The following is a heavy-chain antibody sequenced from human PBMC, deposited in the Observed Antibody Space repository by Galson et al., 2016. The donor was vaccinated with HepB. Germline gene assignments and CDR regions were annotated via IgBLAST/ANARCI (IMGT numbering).Heavy chain of an antibody. V-gene: IGHV3-66*01. CDR2: IHNDNEGTT. J-gene: IGHJ3*01. D-gene: IGHD3-3*01. CDR3: ARALRFLEWFSAFDV. CDR1: GLTVSSNY. Sequence: SLRLSCAVSGLTVSSNYMSWVRQAPGKGLEWVAMIHNDNEGTTNYADSVKGRFIISRDNSENTLYLHMNSLRVEDTAVYYCARALRFLEWFSAFDVWGQGTMVTVSS.